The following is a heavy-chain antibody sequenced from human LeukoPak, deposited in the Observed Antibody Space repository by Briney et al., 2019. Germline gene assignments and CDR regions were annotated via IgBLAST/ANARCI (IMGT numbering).Heavy chain of an antibody. CDR1: GVSISSGGYY. CDR3: ARVEVFAFDI. CDR2: IYYSGST. Sequence: SETLSLTCTVSGVSISSGGYYWSWLRQHPGKGLEWIGYIYYSGSTYYNPSLKSRVTISVDTSKNQFCLKLSSVTAADTAVYYCARVEVFAFDIWGQGTMVTVSS. J-gene: IGHJ3*02. D-gene: IGHD1-1*01. V-gene: IGHV4-31*03.